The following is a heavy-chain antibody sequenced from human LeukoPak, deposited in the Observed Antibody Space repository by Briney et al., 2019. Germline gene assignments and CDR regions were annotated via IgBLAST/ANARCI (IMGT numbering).Heavy chain of an antibody. CDR1: GFTFKDSA. J-gene: IGHJ6*02. CDR2: ITGSGNTK. D-gene: IGHD3-10*01. Sequence: GGSLRLSCEASGFTFKDSAMSWVRQAPGKGLEWLSAITGSGNTKYYADSVKGRFTVSRDNNKNTLYLQMNSLRAEDTAIHYCAKVPYSDYGSGRPPFMDVWGQGTTVAVSS. CDR3: AKVPYSDYGSGRPPFMDV. V-gene: IGHV3-23*01.